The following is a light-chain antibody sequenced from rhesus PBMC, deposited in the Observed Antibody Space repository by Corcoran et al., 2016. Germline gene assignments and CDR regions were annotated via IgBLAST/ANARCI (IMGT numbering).Light chain of an antibody. V-gene: IGKV1-28*03. Sequence: DIQMTQSPSSLSASVGDTVTITCRASQGISSYLNWFQQKPGKAPKVLIYDASSLESGVPARCSGSGSGTDFTLTISSLQPEDFAAYYCLQHNSYPFTCGPGTKLDI. CDR1: QGISSY. CDR2: DAS. J-gene: IGKJ3*01. CDR3: LQHNSYPFT.